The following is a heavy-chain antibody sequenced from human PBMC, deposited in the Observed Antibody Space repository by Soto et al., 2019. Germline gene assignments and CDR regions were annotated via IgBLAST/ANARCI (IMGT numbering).Heavy chain of an antibody. D-gene: IGHD2-2*01. CDR1: GGSISGGPYY. CDR3: ARVSGIVVVPTAKDPHYYYMDV. J-gene: IGHJ6*03. V-gene: IGHV4-31*03. Sequence: SETLSLTCTVSGGSISGGPYYWTWIRQHPGSGLEWIGYIYYTGSTYYNPSLKSRVIMSVDTSNNQLSLKLSSVTAADTAVYFCARVSGIVVVPTAKDPHYYYMDVWGKATTVTVSS. CDR2: IYYTGST.